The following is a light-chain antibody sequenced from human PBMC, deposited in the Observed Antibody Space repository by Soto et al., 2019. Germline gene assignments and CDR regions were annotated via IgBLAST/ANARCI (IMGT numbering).Light chain of an antibody. V-gene: IGKV3-11*01. CDR2: DAS. CDR1: QSVSSY. J-gene: IGKJ1*01. Sequence: EIVLTQSPATLSXSPXXXXTXXCRASQSVSSYLAWYQQKPGQAPRLLIYDASNRATGIPARFSGSGSGTDFTLTTSSLEPEDFAVYYCQQRSNTWTFGQGTMLDIK. CDR3: QQRSNTWT.